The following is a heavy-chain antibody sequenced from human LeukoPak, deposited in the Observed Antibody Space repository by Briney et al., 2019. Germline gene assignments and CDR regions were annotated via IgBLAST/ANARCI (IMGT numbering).Heavy chain of an antibody. J-gene: IGHJ6*02. D-gene: IGHD3-22*01. CDR2: INSSGGNT. CDR3: ARENTYGYSYGMDV. CDR1: GYTFTSYY. Sequence: ASVKVSCKASGYTFTSYYMYWVRQAPGHRLEWRGMINSSGGNTSYTQNFQGRVTMTRDTSARLVYMELRSLRSEDTAVYYCARENTYGYSYGMDVWGQGTTVTVSS. V-gene: IGHV1-46*01.